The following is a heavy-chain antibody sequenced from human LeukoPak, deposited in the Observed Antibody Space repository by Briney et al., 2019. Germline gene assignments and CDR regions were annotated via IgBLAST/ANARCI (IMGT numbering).Heavy chain of an antibody. CDR1: GFTFSNYN. CDR3: ARDGDFYYYYYMDV. J-gene: IGHJ6*03. Sequence: GGSLRLSCAASGFTFSNYNMNWVRQAPGKAMEWVSSITRSGTYIFYADSVKGRFTISRDNSKNSLYLQMDSLGPEDTAVYYCARDGDFYYYYYMDVWGKGTTVTVSS. V-gene: IGHV3-21*01. CDR2: ITRSGTYI.